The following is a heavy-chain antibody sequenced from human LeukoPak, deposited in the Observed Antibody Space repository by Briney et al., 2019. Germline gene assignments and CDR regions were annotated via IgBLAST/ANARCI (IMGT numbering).Heavy chain of an antibody. J-gene: IGHJ4*02. D-gene: IGHD2-2*01. Sequence: PGGSLRLSCAASGFTFSSYWMSWVRQAPGKGLEWVANIKQDGSEKYYVDSVKGRFTISRDNAKNSLYLQMNSLRAEDTAVYYCARDPVVGIVVVPAAIEGVGYRGQGTLVTVSS. CDR3: ARDPVVGIVVVPAAIEGVGY. CDR1: GFTFSSYW. CDR2: IKQDGSEK. V-gene: IGHV3-7*03.